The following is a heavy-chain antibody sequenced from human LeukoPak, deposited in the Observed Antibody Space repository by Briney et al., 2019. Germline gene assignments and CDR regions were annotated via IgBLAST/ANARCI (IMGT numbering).Heavy chain of an antibody. CDR2: INPNSGGT. CDR1: GYTFTGYY. CDR3: AREKREGYCSSTSCLVFDY. D-gene: IGHD2-2*01. Sequence: ASVKVSCKASGYTFTGYYMHWVRQAPGQGLEWMGWINPNSGGTNYAQKFQGRVTMTRDTSISTAYMELSRLRCDDTAVYYCAREKREGYCSSTSCLVFDYWGQGTLVTVSS. J-gene: IGHJ4*02. V-gene: IGHV1-2*02.